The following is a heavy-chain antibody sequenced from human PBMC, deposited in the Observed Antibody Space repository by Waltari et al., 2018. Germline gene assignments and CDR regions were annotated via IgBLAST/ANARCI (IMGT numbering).Heavy chain of an antibody. D-gene: IGHD6-6*01. CDR3: ANTALGSSSTTYGMDV. CDR2: SSGSGGST. CDR1: GFTFSSYA. V-gene: IGHV3-23*01. J-gene: IGHJ6*02. Sequence: EVQLLESGRGLVQHGGSLRLSCAASGFTFSSYASSWVSQAHGKGMEWVSASSGSGGSTYYADRVKGRVTISRDNSKNPLYLQMNTLRAEDTAVYYCANTALGSSSTTYGMDVWGQGTTVTVSS.